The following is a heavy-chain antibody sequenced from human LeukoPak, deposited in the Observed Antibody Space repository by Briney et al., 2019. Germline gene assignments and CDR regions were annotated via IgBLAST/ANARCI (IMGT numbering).Heavy chain of an antibody. CDR1: GYTFTSYG. J-gene: IGHJ4*02. V-gene: IGHV1-18*01. CDR3: ARADTAMVPFDY. Sequence: ASVKVSCKASGYTFTSYGLSWVRQAPGQGLEWMVWISAYNGNTNYAQKLQGRVTMTTDTSTSIAYMELRSLRSDDTAVYYCARADTAMVPFDYWGQGTLVTVSS. D-gene: IGHD5-18*01. CDR2: ISAYNGNT.